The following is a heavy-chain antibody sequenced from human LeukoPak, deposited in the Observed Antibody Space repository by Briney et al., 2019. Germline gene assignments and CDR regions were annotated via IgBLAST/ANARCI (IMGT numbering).Heavy chain of an antibody. V-gene: IGHV3-7*03. Sequence: GGSLRLSCAASGFTFSSYWMSWVRQAPGKGLEWVANIKQDGSEKYYVDSVKGRFTISRDNAKNSLYLQMNSLRAEDTAVYYCARFPLNDFSYYYDSSGYICYWGQGTLVTVSS. J-gene: IGHJ4*02. CDR2: IKQDGSEK. CDR1: GFTFSSYW. CDR3: ARFPLNDFSYYYDSSGYICY. D-gene: IGHD3-22*01.